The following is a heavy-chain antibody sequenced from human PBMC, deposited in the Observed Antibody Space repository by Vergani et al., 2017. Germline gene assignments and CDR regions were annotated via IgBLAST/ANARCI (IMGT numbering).Heavy chain of an antibody. Sequence: VQLVESGGGVVQPGGSLRLSCAASGFTFNSYGMHWVRQAPGKGLEWVSGISGQNFRTHYADSVKGRFTISRDDSKNTLSLQMNSLTAEDTAIYYCAGPQGTSAYYYGGFDYWGQGILVTVSS. CDR2: ISGQNFRT. J-gene: IGHJ4*02. D-gene: IGHD3-22*01. CDR3: AGPQGTSAYYYGGFDY. CDR1: GFTFNSYG. V-gene: IGHV3-23*04.